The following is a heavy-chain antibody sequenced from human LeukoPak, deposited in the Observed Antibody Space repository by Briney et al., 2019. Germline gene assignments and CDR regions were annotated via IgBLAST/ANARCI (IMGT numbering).Heavy chain of an antibody. V-gene: IGHV4-39*01. D-gene: IGHD2-15*01. J-gene: IGHJ6*02. Sequence: SETLSLTCTVSGGSISSSSYYWGWIRQPPGKGLEWIGSIYYSGSTYYNPSLKSRVTISVDTSKNQFSLKLSSVTAADTAVYYCARNRYCSGGSCYSGMDVWGQGTTVTVSS. CDR3: ARNRYCSGGSCYSGMDV. CDR1: GGSISSSSYY. CDR2: IYYSGST.